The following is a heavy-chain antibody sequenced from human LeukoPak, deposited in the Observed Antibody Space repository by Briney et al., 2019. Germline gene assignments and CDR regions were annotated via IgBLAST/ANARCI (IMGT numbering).Heavy chain of an antibody. J-gene: IGHJ4*02. CDR1: GFTVRSNY. CDR3: ARDPTNVKRGYSYGAIDY. Sequence: GGSLRLSCAASGFTVRSNYMSWVRQAPGKGLEWVSVIYSSESTYYADSVKGRFTVFRDGSENTVYLQMNSLRAEDTAVYYCARDPTNVKRGYSYGAIDYWGQGTLVTVSS. CDR2: IYSSEST. D-gene: IGHD5-18*01. V-gene: IGHV3-53*01.